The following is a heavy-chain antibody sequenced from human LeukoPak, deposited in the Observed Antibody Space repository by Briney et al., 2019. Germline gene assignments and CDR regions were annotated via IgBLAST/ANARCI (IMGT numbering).Heavy chain of an antibody. D-gene: IGHD5-12*01. CDR2: INSDGTST. V-gene: IGHV3-74*01. CDR3: ARGGFGGYDSNFDY. Sequence: SGGSLRLSCAASGFTFGNYWMHWVRQPPGKELVWISRINSDGTSTSYADSVKGRFTISRDNPKNTLYLQMNSLRAEDTAVYYCARGGFGGYDSNFDYWGQGTLVTVS. J-gene: IGHJ4*02. CDR1: GFTFGNYW.